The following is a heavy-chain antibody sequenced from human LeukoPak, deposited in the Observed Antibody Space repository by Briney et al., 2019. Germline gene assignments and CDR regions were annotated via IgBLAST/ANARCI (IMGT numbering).Heavy chain of an antibody. V-gene: IGHV4-59*01. CDR3: ARAGYDYYDSSGYYYVGWFDP. J-gene: IGHJ5*02. Sequence: SETLSLTCTVSGGSISSYYWSWIRQPPGKGLEWIGYIYYSGSTNYNPSLKSRVTISVDTSKNQFSLKLSSVTAADTAVYYCARAGYDYYDSSGYYYVGWFDPWGQGTLVTVSS. D-gene: IGHD3-22*01. CDR1: GGSISSYY. CDR2: IYYSGST.